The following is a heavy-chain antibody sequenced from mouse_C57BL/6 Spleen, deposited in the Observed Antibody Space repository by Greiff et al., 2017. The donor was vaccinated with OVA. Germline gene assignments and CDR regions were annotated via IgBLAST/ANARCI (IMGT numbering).Heavy chain of an antibody. J-gene: IGHJ3*01. CDR3: AREESNGGSWFAY. Sequence: QVQLQQSGAELVRPGSSVKLSCKASGYTFTSYWMHWVKQRPIQGLEWIGNIDPSDSETHYNQKFKDKATLTVDKSSSTAYMQLSSLTSEDSAVYYCAREESNGGSWFAYWGQGTLVTVSA. D-gene: IGHD2-5*01. CDR1: GYTFTSYW. CDR2: IDPSDSET. V-gene: IGHV1-52*01.